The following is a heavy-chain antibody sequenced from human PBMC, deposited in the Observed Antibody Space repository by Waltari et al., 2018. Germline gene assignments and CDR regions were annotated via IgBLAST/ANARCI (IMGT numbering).Heavy chain of an antibody. CDR1: GGTFSTYA. Sequence: QVQLVQSGSEVKKPGSSVKVSCKTSGGTFSTYAISWVRQAPGQGLEWMGGIIPILNMADHAQKFQGRDSITADESARAAYMELSSLRPEDTAVYYCAVHVASEPISPEDYYFCSYMDVWGKGTTVTVSS. J-gene: IGHJ6*03. CDR3: AVHVASEPISPEDYYFCSYMDV. V-gene: IGHV1-69*01. CDR2: IIPILNMA. D-gene: IGHD2-2*02.